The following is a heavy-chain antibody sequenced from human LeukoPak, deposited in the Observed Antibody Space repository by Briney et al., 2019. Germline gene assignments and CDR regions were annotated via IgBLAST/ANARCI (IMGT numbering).Heavy chain of an antibody. D-gene: IGHD4-17*01. Sequence: GGSLRLSCAASGFTFSSYWMSWVRQAPGKGLEWVANIKKDGSEKYYVDSVKGRFTISRDNAKTSLYLQMNSLRAEDTAVYYCARETDGDYADGYWGQGTLVTVSS. CDR2: IKKDGSEK. CDR1: GFTFSSYW. CDR3: ARETDGDYADGY. V-gene: IGHV3-7*03. J-gene: IGHJ4*02.